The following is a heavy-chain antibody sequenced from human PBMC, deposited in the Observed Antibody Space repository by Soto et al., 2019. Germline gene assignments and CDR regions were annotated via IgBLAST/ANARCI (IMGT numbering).Heavy chain of an antibody. D-gene: IGHD6-13*01. Sequence: QVQLVQSGAEVKKPGASMKVSCKASGFTFTSYGISWVRQAPGQGLEWMGWVSAYNGNKHYAQKLQGRVTMTTGTSTTKAYMELRSLRSDDTAVYYCSRGGSSWQPHEDYWGQGTLVTVSS. CDR2: VSAYNGNK. CDR3: SRGGSSWQPHEDY. V-gene: IGHV1-18*01. J-gene: IGHJ4*02. CDR1: GFTFTSYG.